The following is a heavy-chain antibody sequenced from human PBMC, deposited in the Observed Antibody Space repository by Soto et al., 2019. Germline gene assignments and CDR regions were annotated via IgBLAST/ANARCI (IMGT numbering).Heavy chain of an antibody. CDR1: GFSLSTSGVG. D-gene: IGHD3-3*01. V-gene: IGHV2-5*02. CDR2: IYWVDDK. Sequence: QITLKESGPTLVKPTQTLTLTCTFSGFSLSTSGVGVGWIRQPPGKALEWLALIYWVDDKRYSPSLKSRLTITKDTSKNQVVLTMTNMDPVDTATYYCAHSLDDFWPTSPHFDYWGQGTLVTVSS. CDR3: AHSLDDFWPTSPHFDY. J-gene: IGHJ4*02.